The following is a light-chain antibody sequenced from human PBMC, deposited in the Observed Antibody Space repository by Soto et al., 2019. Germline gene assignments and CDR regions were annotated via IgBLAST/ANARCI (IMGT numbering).Light chain of an antibody. CDR3: QQYGSSPLVT. V-gene: IGKV3-20*01. CDR2: GAS. CDR1: QSVSSSY. J-gene: IGKJ5*01. Sequence: EVVLTKSPGTLSLAPGERATLSCRASQSVSSSYLAWYQQKPGQAPRLLICGASSRATGIPDRFSGSGSGTDFTLTISRLEPEDFAIYYCQQYGSSPLVTFGQGTRLEIK.